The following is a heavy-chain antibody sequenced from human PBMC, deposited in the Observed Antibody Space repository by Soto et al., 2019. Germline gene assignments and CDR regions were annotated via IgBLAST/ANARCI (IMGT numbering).Heavy chain of an antibody. J-gene: IGHJ5*02. CDR3: ARDPGGNYDILTSNWFDP. D-gene: IGHD3-9*01. CDR1: GGTFSSYT. Sequence: GASVKVSCKASGGTFSSYTISWVRQAPGQGLEWMGRIIPILGIANYAQKFQGRVTITADKSTSTAYMELSSLRSEDTAVYYCARDPGGNYDILTSNWFDPWGQGTLVTVSS. V-gene: IGHV1-69*04. CDR2: IIPILGIA.